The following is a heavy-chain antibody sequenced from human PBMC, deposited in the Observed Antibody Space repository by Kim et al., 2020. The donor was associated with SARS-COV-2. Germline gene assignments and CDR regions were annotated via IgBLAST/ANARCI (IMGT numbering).Heavy chain of an antibody. CDR1: GGSISSRSYY. J-gene: IGHJ4*02. V-gene: IGHV4-39*01. D-gene: IGHD3-3*01. CDR2: IHQTGIT. CDR3: ARFILSGLDY. Sequence: TLSLTCTVSGGSISSRSYYWGWIRQPPGKGLEWIGSIHQTGITQYNSSLKSRLTISVDTSKNQFSLRVTSVTAADTAVYSCARFILSGLDYWGQGILVTVSS.